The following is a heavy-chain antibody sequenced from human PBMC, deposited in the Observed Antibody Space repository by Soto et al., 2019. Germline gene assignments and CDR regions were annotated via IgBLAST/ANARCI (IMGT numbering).Heavy chain of an antibody. CDR3: ARMKSDGDSVGVAFDI. V-gene: IGHV2-26*01. CDR2: IFSNDEK. CDR1: GFSLSNARMG. D-gene: IGHD4-17*01. J-gene: IGHJ3*02. Sequence: SVPTLVNPTDTLTLTCTVSGFSLSNARMGVSWIRQPPGKALEWLAHIFSNDEKSYSTSLKSRLTISKDTSKSQVVLTMTNMDPVDTATYYCARMKSDGDSVGVAFDIWGQGTMVTVSS.